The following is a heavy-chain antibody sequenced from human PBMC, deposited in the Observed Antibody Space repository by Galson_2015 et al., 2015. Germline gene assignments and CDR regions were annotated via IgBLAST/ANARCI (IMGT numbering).Heavy chain of an antibody. D-gene: IGHD6-19*01. V-gene: IGHV3-33*01. Sequence: SLRLSCAASGLTFSSYGMHWVRQAPGKGLEWVAVIWYDGSNKYYADSVKGRFTISRDNSKNTLYLQMNSLRAEDTAVYYCARDEYSSGWYVGYWGQGTLVTVSS. J-gene: IGHJ4*02. CDR2: IWYDGSNK. CDR3: ARDEYSSGWYVGY. CDR1: GLTFSSYG.